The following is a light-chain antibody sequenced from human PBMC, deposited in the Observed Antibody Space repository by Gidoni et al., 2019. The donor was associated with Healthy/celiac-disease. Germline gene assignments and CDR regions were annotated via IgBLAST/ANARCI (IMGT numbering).Light chain of an antibody. V-gene: IGKV4-1*01. J-gene: IGKJ1*01. Sequence: DIVMTQSPDSLAVSLGERATINCKSSQSVLYSSKKKNYLAWYQQKPEQPPKLLIYWAYTRESGVPDRFGGSGSGTDFTRTISSLRAEDVAVYYCQQYYSTPRTFGQXTKVEIK. CDR2: WAY. CDR1: QSVLYSSKKKNY. CDR3: QQYYSTPRT.